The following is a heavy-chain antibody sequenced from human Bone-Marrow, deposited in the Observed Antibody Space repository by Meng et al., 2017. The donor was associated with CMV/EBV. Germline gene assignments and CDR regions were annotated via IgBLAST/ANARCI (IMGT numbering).Heavy chain of an antibody. J-gene: IGHJ4*02. D-gene: IGHD2-2*01. CDR1: GFTFSSYA. V-gene: IGHV3-30*04. CDR2: ISYAGSNK. Sequence: GESLKISCAASGFTFSSYAMHWVRQAPGKGLEWVAVISYAGSNKYYADSVKGRFTISRDNSKNTLYLQMNSLRAEDTAVYYCARVHAHLGYCSSTSCYLDYWGQGTLVTVSS. CDR3: ARVHAHLGYCSSTSCYLDY.